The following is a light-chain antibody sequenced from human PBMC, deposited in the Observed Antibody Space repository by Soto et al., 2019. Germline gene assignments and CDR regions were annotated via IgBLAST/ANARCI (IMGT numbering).Light chain of an antibody. CDR3: QHYGASPAWT. CDR2: GAF. Sequence: EIVLTQSPGTLSLSPGERATLSCRASQSVSSSYIAWYQQKPGQAPRLLIYGAFNRASGIPDRFSGRGSGTDFTLTIGRLEPEDFAIYYCQHYGASPAWTFGQGTKVEVK. V-gene: IGKV3-20*01. CDR1: QSVSSSY. J-gene: IGKJ1*01.